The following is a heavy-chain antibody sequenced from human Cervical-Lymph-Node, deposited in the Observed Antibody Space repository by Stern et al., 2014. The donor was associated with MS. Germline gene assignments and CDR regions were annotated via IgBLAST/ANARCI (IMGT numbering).Heavy chain of an antibody. J-gene: IGHJ4*02. CDR1: GFSFSRYS. Sequence: EVQLEESGGGLVQPGGSLRLSCAASGFSFSRYSMNWVRQAPGKGLEGVSYISSSGGTRYDADSVKGRFTISRDNAKNSLFLLMNSLRPEDTAVYYCARDTYGDYYLDHWGQGTLVTVSS. V-gene: IGHV3-48*01. D-gene: IGHD4-17*01. CDR2: ISSSGGTR. CDR3: ARDTYGDYYLDH.